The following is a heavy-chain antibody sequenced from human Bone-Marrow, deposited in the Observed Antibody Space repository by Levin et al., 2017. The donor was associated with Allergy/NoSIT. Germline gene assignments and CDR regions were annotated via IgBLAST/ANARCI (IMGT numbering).Heavy chain of an antibody. CDR1: GFTFSSYG. Sequence: PGGSLRLSCAASGFTFSSYGMHWVRQAPGKGLEWVAVIWYDGSNKYYADSVKGRFTISRDNSKNTLYLQMNSLRAEDTAVYYCARGVRFTRNAYNPILRGGIAAAGPFLGWFDPWGQGTLVTVSS. V-gene: IGHV3-33*01. CDR2: IWYDGSNK. J-gene: IGHJ5*02. CDR3: ARGVRFTRNAYNPILRGGIAAAGPFLGWFDP. D-gene: IGHD6-13*01.